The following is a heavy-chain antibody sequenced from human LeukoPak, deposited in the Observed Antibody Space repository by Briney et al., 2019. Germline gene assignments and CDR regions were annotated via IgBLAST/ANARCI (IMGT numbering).Heavy chain of an antibody. V-gene: IGHV3-21*01. Sequence: GGSLRLSCAAPGITFSNYNMNWVRQAPGKGLEWISSITSSSSYTFYADSVKGRFTISRDNAKNSLYLQMNSLRAEDTAVYYCARVLIVGATSVRYNDAFDIWGQGTMVTVSS. CDR3: ARVLIVGATSVRYNDAFDI. CDR1: GITFSNYN. J-gene: IGHJ3*02. D-gene: IGHD1-26*01. CDR2: ITSSSSYT.